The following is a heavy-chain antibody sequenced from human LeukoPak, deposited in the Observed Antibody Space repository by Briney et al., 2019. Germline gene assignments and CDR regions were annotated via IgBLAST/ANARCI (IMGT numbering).Heavy chain of an antibody. D-gene: IGHD6-25*01. CDR3: AREPEQRRMYYYYYYMDV. CDR1: GGSISSSSYY. Sequence: SETLSLTCTVSGGSISSSSYYWGWIRQPPGKGLEWIGSIYYSGSTYHNPSLKSRVTISVDTSKNQFSLKLSSVTAADTAVYYCAREPEQRRMYYYYYYMDVWGKGTTVTVSS. CDR2: IYYSGST. V-gene: IGHV4-39*02. J-gene: IGHJ6*03.